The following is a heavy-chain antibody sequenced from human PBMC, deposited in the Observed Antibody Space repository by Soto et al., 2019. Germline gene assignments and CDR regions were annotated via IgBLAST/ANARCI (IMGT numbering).Heavy chain of an antibody. D-gene: IGHD5-12*01. J-gene: IGHJ4*02. Sequence: QITLKESGPTLVKPTQTLTLTCTFSGFSLSTRGVAVGWIRQPPGKALEWLALIYWDEDKWYSPSLKSRLTSAEDTSKSQVVLTMTNMDTVDTATYYCANRLRGYAYYFDSWGQGTLVTVSS. CDR1: GFSLSTRGVA. CDR3: ANRLRGYAYYFDS. CDR2: IYWDEDK. V-gene: IGHV2-5*02.